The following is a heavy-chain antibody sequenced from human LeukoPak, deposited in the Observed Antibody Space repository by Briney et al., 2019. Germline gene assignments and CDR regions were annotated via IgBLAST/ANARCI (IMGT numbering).Heavy chain of an antibody. Sequence: GGSLRLSCTASGFTSGDVLMSWVRQPPGKGLEWGSFIRSKAYGGTPEYAASVKGRFTISRDDSKSTVYLQMNSLKTEDTAVYYCTSAPHPHCTRTSCPIDYWGQGTLVTVSS. CDR3: TSAPHPHCTRTSCPIDY. V-gene: IGHV3-49*04. CDR2: IRSKAYGGTP. CDR1: GFTSGDVL. D-gene: IGHD2-2*01. J-gene: IGHJ4*02.